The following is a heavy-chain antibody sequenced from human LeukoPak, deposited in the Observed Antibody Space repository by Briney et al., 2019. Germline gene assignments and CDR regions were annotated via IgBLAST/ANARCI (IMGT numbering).Heavy chain of an antibody. J-gene: IGHJ4*02. CDR2: ISGSGGST. D-gene: IGHD5-12*01. V-gene: IGHV3-23*01. CDR3: AKVPKHLLGVADYFDY. CDR1: GFTFSSYA. Sequence: GGSLRLSCAASGFTFSSYAMSWVRQAPGKGLEWVSAISGSGGSTYYADSVKGRFTISRDNSKNTLYLQMNSLRAEDTAVYHCAKVPKHLLGVADYFDYWGQGTLVTVSS.